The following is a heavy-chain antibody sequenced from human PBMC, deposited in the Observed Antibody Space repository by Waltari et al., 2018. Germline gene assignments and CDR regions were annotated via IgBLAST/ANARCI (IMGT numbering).Heavy chain of an antibody. V-gene: IGHV1-69*10. J-gene: IGHJ6*03. CDR2: IIPILGIA. CDR1: GGTFSSYA. CDR3: ARESDIVVVPAAILNYHYMDV. D-gene: IGHD2-2*01. Sequence: QVQLVQSGAEVKKPGSSVKVSCKASGGTFSSYAISWVRQAPGQGLEWMGGIIPILGIANYAQKFQGRVTITADKSTSTAYMELSSLRSEDTAVYYCARESDIVVVPAAILNYHYMDVWGKGTTVTVSS.